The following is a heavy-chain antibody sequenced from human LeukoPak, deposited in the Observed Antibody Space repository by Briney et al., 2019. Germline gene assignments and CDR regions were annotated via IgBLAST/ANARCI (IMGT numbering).Heavy chain of an antibody. J-gene: IGHJ4*02. D-gene: IGHD4-17*01. CDR3: ARGGTMTTVPL. CDR2: IFYSGST. Sequence: PSETLSLTCTVSGGSISSSSYYWGWIRQPPGKGLEWIGYIFYSGSTNYNPSLKSRVTISVDTSKNQFSLKLSSVTAADTAVYYCARGGTMTTVPLWGQGTLVTVSS. V-gene: IGHV4-61*05. CDR1: GGSISSSSYY.